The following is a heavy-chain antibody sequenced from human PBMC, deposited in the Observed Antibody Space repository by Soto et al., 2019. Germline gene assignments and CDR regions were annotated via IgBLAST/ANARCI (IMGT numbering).Heavy chain of an antibody. V-gene: IGHV3-53*01. CDR1: GFTLDKYT. CDR3: ARDREPDGIWTFDS. CDR2: SFSSGGT. Sequence: PGGSLRLSCAAFGFTLDKYTMGWVRQAPGKGLEWVAESFSSGGTQYADSVKGRFTISRDNSRNMVFLQTNGLRVEDTALYYCARDREPDGIWTFDSWGQGALVTVSS. J-gene: IGHJ4*02. D-gene: IGHD3-9*01.